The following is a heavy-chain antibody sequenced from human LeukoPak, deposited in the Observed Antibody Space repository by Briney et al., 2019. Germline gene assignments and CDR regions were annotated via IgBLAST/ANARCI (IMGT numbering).Heavy chain of an antibody. J-gene: IGHJ4*02. D-gene: IGHD2-15*01. Sequence: GGSLRLSCAASGFTFSSYAMSWVRQAPGKGLEWVSVICGSGGSIYYADSVKGRFTISRDNSKNTLYLQMNSLRAGDTAVYYCAKGLGDSCYSASDYWGQGTLVTVSS. CDR2: ICGSGGSI. V-gene: IGHV3-23*01. CDR1: GFTFSSYA. CDR3: AKGLGDSCYSASDY.